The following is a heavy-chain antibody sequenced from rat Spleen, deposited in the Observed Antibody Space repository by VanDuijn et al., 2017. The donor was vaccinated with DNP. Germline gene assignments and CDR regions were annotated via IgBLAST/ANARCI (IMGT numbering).Heavy chain of an antibody. CDR3: AKGPNYGGWSDYFDY. CDR1: GFNFNDYW. V-gene: IGHV4-2*01. Sequence: EVKLVESGGGLVQPGRSLKLSCAASGFNFNDYWMGWVRQAPGKVLEWIGQINKDSITINYIPSLKEKITISRDNVQNTLYLQMSKVGSEDTAIYYCAKGPNYGGWSDYFDYWGQGVMVTVSS. D-gene: IGHD1-11*01. CDR2: INKDSITI. J-gene: IGHJ2*01.